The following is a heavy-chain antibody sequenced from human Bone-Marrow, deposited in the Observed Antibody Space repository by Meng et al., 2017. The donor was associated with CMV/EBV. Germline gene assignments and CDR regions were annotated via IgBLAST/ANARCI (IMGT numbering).Heavy chain of an antibody. CDR1: GFTFDDYT. CDR2: ISWDGGST. D-gene: IGHD2-2*02. CDR3: AKDSTGVYCSSTSCYKGGHGMDV. J-gene: IGHJ6*02. Sequence: GESLKISCAASGFTFDDYTMHWVRQAPGKGLEWVSLISWDGGSTYYADSVKGRFTISRDNSKNSLYLQMNSLRTDDTALYYCAKDSTGVYCSSTSCYKGGHGMDVWGQGTTVTVSS. V-gene: IGHV3-43*01.